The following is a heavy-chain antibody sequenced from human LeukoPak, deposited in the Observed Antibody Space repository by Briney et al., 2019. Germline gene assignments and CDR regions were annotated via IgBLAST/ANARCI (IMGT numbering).Heavy chain of an antibody. CDR2: IYHSGST. CDR3: AGVGAIAAAGTDYFDY. CDR1: GYSISSGYY. V-gene: IGHV4-38-2*02. J-gene: IGHJ4*02. D-gene: IGHD6-13*01. Sequence: SETLSLTCTVSGYSISSGYYWGWIRQPPGKGLEWIGSIYHSGSTYYNPSLKSRVTISVDTSKNQFSLKLSSVTAADTAVYYCAGVGAIAAAGTDYFDYWGQGTLVTVSS.